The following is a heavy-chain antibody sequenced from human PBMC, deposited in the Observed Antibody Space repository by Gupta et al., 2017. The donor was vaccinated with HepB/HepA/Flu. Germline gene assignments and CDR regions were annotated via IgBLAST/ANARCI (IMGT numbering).Heavy chain of an antibody. V-gene: IGHV3-43*02. J-gene: IGHJ4*02. CDR2: MSGGGGST. CDR1: GFTFHDYD. D-gene: IGHD6-6*01. Sequence: VQLVESGGGVVQPGGSLTLSCAASGFTFHDYDMYWVRQAPGKGLEWVSFMSGGGGSTYYADSVKGRFTISRDNSINSLHLQMNSLRTEDTALYYCARVEYRSSSAPFDFWGQGTLVTVSS. CDR3: ARVEYRSSSAPFDF.